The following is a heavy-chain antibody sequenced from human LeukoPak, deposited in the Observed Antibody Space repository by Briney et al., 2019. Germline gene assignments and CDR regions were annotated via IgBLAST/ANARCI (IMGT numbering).Heavy chain of an antibody. V-gene: IGHV3-9*01. Sequence: GGSLRLSCAVSGFTFDDYAMHWVRQVPGKGLEWVSGINWNSDSIGYADSVKGRFTTSRDNSKNTLYLQMNSLRAEDTAVYYCAKRKRDDLGPLLPHYYYYYYMDVWGEGTTVTVSS. CDR2: INWNSDSI. CDR1: GFTFDDYA. J-gene: IGHJ6*03. CDR3: AKRKRDDLGPLLPHYYYYYYMDV. D-gene: IGHD3-16*01.